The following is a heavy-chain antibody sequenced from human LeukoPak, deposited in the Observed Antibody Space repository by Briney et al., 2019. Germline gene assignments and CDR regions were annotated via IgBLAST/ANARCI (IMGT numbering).Heavy chain of an antibody. CDR1: GGSISSYY. CDR2: IYYSGST. D-gene: IGHD3-3*01. V-gene: IGHV4-59*01. J-gene: IGHJ4*02. Sequence: SETLSLTCTVSGGSISSYYWSWIRQPPGKGLEGRGYIYYSGSTNYNPSLKSRVTISVDTSKNQFSLKLSSVTAADTAVYYCAGSITIFGVAPYYFDYWGQGTLVTVSS. CDR3: AGSITIFGVAPYYFDY.